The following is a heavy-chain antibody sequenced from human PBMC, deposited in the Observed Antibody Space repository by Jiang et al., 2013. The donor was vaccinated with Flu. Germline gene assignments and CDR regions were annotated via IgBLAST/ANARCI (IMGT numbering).Heavy chain of an antibody. D-gene: IGHD3-22*01. CDR2: INPNSGGT. V-gene: IGHV1-2*04. J-gene: IGHJ5*02. Sequence: SGAEVKKPGASVKVSCKASGYTFTGYYMHWVRQAPGQGLEWMGWINPNSGGTNYAQKFQGWVTMTRDTSISTAYMELSRLRSDDTAVYYCARDYYDSSGYFDNWFDPWGQGTLGHRLL. CDR3: ARDYYDSSGYFDNWFDP. CDR1: GYTFTGYY.